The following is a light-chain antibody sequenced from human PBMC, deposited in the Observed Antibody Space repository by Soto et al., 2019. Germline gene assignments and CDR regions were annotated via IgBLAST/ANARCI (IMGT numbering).Light chain of an antibody. Sequence: HSALTQPASVSGSPGPSITISCTGTSSDVGSYNLVSWYQQHPGKAPKLMIYEGSKRPSGVSNRFSGSKSGNTASLTISGLQAEDEADYYCCSYAGSSTYVVFGGGTKVTVL. J-gene: IGLJ2*01. V-gene: IGLV2-23*01. CDR1: SSDVGSYNL. CDR3: CSYAGSSTYVV. CDR2: EGS.